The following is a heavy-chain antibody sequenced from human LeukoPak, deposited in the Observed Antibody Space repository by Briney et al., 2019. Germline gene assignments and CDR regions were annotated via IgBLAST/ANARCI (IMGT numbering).Heavy chain of an antibody. V-gene: IGHV1-18*01. CDR3: ARDLYCSGGSCYLSAFDY. CDR2: ISAYNGNT. J-gene: IGHJ4*02. D-gene: IGHD2-15*01. Sequence: ASVKVSCKAPGYTFTSYGISWVRQAPGQGLEWMGWISAYNGNTNYAQKLQGRVTMTTDTSTSTAYMELRSLRSDDTAVYYCARDLYCSGGSCYLSAFDYWGQGTLVTVSS. CDR1: GYTFTSYG.